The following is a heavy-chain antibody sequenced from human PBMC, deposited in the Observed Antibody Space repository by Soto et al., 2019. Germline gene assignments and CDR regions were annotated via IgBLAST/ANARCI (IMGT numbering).Heavy chain of an antibody. CDR2: IRSKANSYAT. J-gene: IGHJ6*02. Sequence: PGGSLRLSCAASGFTFSGSAMHWVRQASGKGLEWVGRIRSKANSYATAYAASVKGRFTIARDDTNNTAYLQMNSLKTEDKAVYYCTSSGWYRYYYYYGMDVWGQGTTVTVSS. CDR1: GFTFSGSA. V-gene: IGHV3-73*01. D-gene: IGHD6-19*01. CDR3: TSSGWYRYYYYYGMDV.